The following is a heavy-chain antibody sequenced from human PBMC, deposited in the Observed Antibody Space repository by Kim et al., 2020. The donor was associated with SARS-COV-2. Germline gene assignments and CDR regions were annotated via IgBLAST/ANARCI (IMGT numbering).Heavy chain of an antibody. CDR3: AREGATAMTTYYFDY. Sequence: QKVQGRVTMTRDTYTSTVYMELSSLKSEDTAVYYCAREGATAMTTYYFDYWGQGTLVTVSS. J-gene: IGHJ4*02. D-gene: IGHD4-17*01. V-gene: IGHV1-46*01.